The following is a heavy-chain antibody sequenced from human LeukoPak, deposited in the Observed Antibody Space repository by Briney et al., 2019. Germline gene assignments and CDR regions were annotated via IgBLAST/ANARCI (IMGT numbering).Heavy chain of an antibody. CDR1: SGSINSYY. CDR2: IYTTGKA. CDR3: ARHGYTASHYFLDY. V-gene: IGHV4-4*07. J-gene: IGHJ4*02. Sequence: SETLSLTCTVSSGSINSYYWGWVRQPAGRGLEWIGRIYTTGKADYNPSLKSRLTMSVDTSKRQFSLNLTSVTAADTAIYYCARHGYTASHYFLDYWSQGTLVTVSS. D-gene: IGHD3-16*01.